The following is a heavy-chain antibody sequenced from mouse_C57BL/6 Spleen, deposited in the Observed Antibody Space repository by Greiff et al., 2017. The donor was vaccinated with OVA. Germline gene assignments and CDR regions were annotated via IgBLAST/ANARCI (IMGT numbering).Heavy chain of an antibody. CDR1: GFNIKDYY. J-gene: IGHJ1*03. V-gene: IGHV14-2*01. CDR2: IDPEDGET. Sequence: EVQLQQSGAELVKPGASVKLSCTASGFNIKDYYMHWVKQRTEQGLEWIGRIDPEDGETKYAPKFQDKATITADTASNTAYLQLSSLTSEDTAVYYCARSGITAVVAWYFEVWGTGTTVTVSS. CDR3: ARSGITAVVAWYFEV. D-gene: IGHD1-1*01.